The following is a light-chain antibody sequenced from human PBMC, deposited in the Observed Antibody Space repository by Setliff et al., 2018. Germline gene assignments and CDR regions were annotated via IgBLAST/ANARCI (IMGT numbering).Light chain of an antibody. J-gene: IGLJ1*01. CDR3: CAYTGSSTYV. Sequence: QSALTQPASVSGSPGQSITISCSGTSSDVGSYDLVSWYQQHPGTAPKLIIPDVNNRPSGVSNRFSGSKSGNTASLTISGLQAEDEAAYYCCAYTGSSTYVFGTGTKVTVL. V-gene: IGLV2-14*01. CDR2: DVN. CDR1: SSDVGSYDL.